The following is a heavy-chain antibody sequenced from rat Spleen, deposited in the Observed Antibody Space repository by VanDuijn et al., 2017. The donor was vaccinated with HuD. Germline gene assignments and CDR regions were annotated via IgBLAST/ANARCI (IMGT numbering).Heavy chain of an antibody. CDR2: ISYDAFIT. J-gene: IGHJ2*01. CDR1: GFTFSDYG. CDR3: TTEATGFDY. V-gene: IGHV5-29*01. D-gene: IGHD5-1*01. Sequence: EVQLVESGGGLVRPGRSLILSCAASGFTFSDYGMAWVRQAPTKGLEWVATISYDAFITYYRDSVKGRFTNSRDNAKSSLYLQMDSLRSEDTATYYCTTEATGFDYWGQGILVTVSS.